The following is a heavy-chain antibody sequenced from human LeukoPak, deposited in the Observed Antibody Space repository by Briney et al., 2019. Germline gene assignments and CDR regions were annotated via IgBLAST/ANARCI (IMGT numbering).Heavy chain of an antibody. CDR3: ARGIPGSFTIVPYYFDY. CDR1: GGSISSGGYY. CDR2: IYHSGST. V-gene: IGHV4-30-2*01. D-gene: IGHD3-3*01. Sequence: SETLSLTCTVSGGSISSGGYYWSWIRQPPGKGLEWIGYIYHSGSTYYNPSLKSRVTISVDRSKNQFSLKLSSVTAADTAVYYCARGIPGSFTIVPYYFDYWGQGTLVTVSS. J-gene: IGHJ4*02.